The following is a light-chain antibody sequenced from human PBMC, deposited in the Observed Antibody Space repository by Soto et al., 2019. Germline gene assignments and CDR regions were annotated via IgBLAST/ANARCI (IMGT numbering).Light chain of an antibody. CDR1: SPNIGAGYN. CDR2: GNT. Sequence: QSALTQPPSVSGAPGQRVTISCTGSSPNIGAGYNVHWYQQLPGTAPKLLIYGNTNRPSGFPDRFSGSKSGTSASLAITGLQDEDEADYYCQSYDSSLSGWVFGGGTKVTVL. CDR3: QSYDSSLSGWV. J-gene: IGLJ3*02. V-gene: IGLV1-40*01.